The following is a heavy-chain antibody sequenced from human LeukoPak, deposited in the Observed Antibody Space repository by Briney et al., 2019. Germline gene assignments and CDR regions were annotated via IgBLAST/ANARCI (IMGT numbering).Heavy chain of an antibody. Sequence: GGSLRLSCAASGFTFSNYDMHWVRQVTGKGLEWISSIGTAGDTYNPGSVKGRFTISRENAKNSLYLQMKSLRAGDTAVYYCARGPDCSGTSCHPYFYYMDVWGKGTTVTVSS. CDR1: GFTFSNYD. V-gene: IGHV3-13*01. CDR3: ARGPDCSGTSCHPYFYYMDV. D-gene: IGHD2-2*01. CDR2: IGTAGDT. J-gene: IGHJ6*03.